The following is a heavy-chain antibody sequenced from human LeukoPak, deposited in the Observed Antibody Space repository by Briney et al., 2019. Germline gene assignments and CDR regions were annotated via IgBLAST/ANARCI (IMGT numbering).Heavy chain of an antibody. CDR3: VGDGRDGYNTYATQ. J-gene: IGHJ1*01. CDR2: ISGDGVTT. V-gene: IGHV3-64D*06. CDR1: GFTFSISV. Sequence: GGSLRLSCSASGFTFSISVMHWVRQAPGKGLQYVSVISGDGVTTSYADFVKGRFTISRDNSKNTVYLQMSSLRAEDTAVYYCVGDGRDGYNTYATQWSQGTLVTVSS. D-gene: IGHD5-24*01.